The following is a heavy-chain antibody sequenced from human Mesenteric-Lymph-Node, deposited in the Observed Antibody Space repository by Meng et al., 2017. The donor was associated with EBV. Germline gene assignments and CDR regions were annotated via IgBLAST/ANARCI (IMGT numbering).Heavy chain of an antibody. CDR3: VKDRGFGELFDF. CDR2: INTNSGHP. J-gene: IGHJ4*02. V-gene: IGHV7-4-1*02. CDR1: GYIFTYFG. Sequence: QVQLVTSGPELKNPGASVKVSCKASGYIFTYFGLNWVRQAPGQGLEWLGWINTNSGHPAYAQGFTGRLVFSLDTSVNTAFLQINDLKSDDTAIYYCVKDRGFGELFDFWGQGTLVTVSS. D-gene: IGHD3-10*01.